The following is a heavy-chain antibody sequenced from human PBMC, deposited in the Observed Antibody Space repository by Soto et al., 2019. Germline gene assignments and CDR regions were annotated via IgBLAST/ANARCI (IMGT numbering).Heavy chain of an antibody. CDR1: GFTFSSYA. CDR3: ARRSSGWDFDY. D-gene: IGHD6-19*01. J-gene: IGHJ4*02. V-gene: IGHV3-23*01. CDR2: ISGSGGST. Sequence: EVQLLESGGGLVQPGGSLRLSCAASGFTFSSYAMSWVRQAPGKGLEWVSAISGSGGSTYYADSVKGRVTISGDHSKDSLYLRMTTLRAEDTAVYCCARRSSGWDFDYWGQGTLGTVS.